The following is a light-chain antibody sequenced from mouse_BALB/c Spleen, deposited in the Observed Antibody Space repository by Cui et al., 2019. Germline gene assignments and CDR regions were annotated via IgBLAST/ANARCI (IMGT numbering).Light chain of an antibody. CDR3: HQYHRSPYT. V-gene: IGKV4-74*01. CDR2: STS. CDR1: SSVSSSY. J-gene: IGKJ2*01. Sequence: QLVLTQSPAIMSASLGERVTMTCTASSSVSSSYLRWYQQKPGSSPKLWIYSTSNLASGVPARFSGSGSGTSYSLTISSMEAEDAATYYCHQYHRSPYTFGGGTKLEIK.